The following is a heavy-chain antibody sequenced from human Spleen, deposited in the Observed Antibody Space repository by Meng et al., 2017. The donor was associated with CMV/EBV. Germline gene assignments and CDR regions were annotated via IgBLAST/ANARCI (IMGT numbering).Heavy chain of an antibody. D-gene: IGHD1-1*01. J-gene: IGHJ5*01. V-gene: IGHV1-2*02. Sequence: SGYSFTTYYIHWVRQAPGQGLEWMGWIDPNSGGTNIAQKFQDRVTITRDTSIATAYMEVTGLRSDDTAVYYCARDAPGNDGMWFDSWGQGTLVTVSS. CDR3: ARDAPGNDGMWFDS. CDR2: IDPNSGGT. CDR1: GYSFTTYY.